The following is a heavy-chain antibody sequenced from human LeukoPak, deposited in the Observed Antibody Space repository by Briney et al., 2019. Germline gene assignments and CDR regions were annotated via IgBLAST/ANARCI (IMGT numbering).Heavy chain of an antibody. D-gene: IGHD6-19*01. J-gene: IGHJ4*02. CDR2: ISAYNGNT. CDR3: ARDSPQGYSSGWYGY. V-gene: IGHV1-18*01. CDR1: GGTFSSYA. Sequence: GASVKVSCKASGGTFSSYAISWVRQAPGQGLEWMGWISAYNGNTNYAQKLQGRVTMTTDTSTSTAYMELRSLRSDDTAVYYCARDSPQGYSSGWYGYWGQGTLVTVSS.